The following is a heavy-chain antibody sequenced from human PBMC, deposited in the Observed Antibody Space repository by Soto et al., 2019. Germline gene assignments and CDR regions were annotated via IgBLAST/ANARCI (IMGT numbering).Heavy chain of an antibody. CDR1: GGSISSGGYY. Sequence: SETLSLTYTVSGGSISSGGYYWSWIRQHPGQGLEWIGYIYYSGSTNYNPSLKSPVTISVDTSKNQFSLKLSSVTAADTAVYYCARIMTTRFYYFDYWGQGTLVTVSS. V-gene: IGHV4-61*08. D-gene: IGHD4-17*01. J-gene: IGHJ4*02. CDR2: IYYSGST. CDR3: ARIMTTRFYYFDY.